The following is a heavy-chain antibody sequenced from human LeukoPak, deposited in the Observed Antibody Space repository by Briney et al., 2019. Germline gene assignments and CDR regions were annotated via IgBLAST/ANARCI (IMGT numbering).Heavy chain of an antibody. CDR2: INPNSGGT. CDR1: GYTFTGYY. CDR3: AKGYYGDYVSSMDV. Sequence: ASVKVSCKASGYTFTGYYMHWVRQAPGQGLEWMGWINPNSGGTNYAQKFQGRVTMTRDTSISTAYMELSRLRSDDTAVYYCAKGYYGDYVSSMDVWGKGTTVTVSS. J-gene: IGHJ6*03. D-gene: IGHD4-17*01. V-gene: IGHV1-2*02.